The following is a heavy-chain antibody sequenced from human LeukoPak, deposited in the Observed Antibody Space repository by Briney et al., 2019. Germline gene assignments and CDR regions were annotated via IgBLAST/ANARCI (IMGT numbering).Heavy chain of an antibody. Sequence: SETLSLTCTVSGGSISSSSYYWGWIRQPPGKGLEWIGSIYYSGSTYYNPSLKSRVTISLDTSKNQFSLKLTSVTAADTAVYYCARDDFGVALGGVWGKGTTVTVSS. CDR3: ARDDFGVALGGV. J-gene: IGHJ6*04. V-gene: IGHV4-39*07. CDR1: GGSISSSSYY. D-gene: IGHD3-3*01. CDR2: IYYSGST.